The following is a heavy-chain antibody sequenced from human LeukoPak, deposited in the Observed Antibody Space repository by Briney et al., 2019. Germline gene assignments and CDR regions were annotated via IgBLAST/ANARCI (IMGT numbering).Heavy chain of an antibody. CDR3: AKNSSGGYSDY. CDR1: GYTFTSSG. D-gene: IGHD6-19*01. CDR2: ISTYNGYS. J-gene: IGHJ4*02. Sequence: VASVKVSCKTSGYTFTSSGITWVRQAPGQGLEWMGWISTYNGYSKYAQNLQGRVTMTADTSTTTAYMELSSLRSYDTAVYYCAKNSSGGYSDYWGQGTLVTVSS. V-gene: IGHV1-18*01.